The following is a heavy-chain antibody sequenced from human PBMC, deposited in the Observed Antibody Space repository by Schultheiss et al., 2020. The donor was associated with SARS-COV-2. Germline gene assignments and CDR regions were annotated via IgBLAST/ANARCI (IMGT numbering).Heavy chain of an antibody. D-gene: IGHD1-1*01. Sequence: GGSLRLSCAASGFTFSSYAMHWVRQAPGKGLEWVSSISASTTNTNYADSVKGRFTISRDNSKNTLFLQLNTLRAEDTAVYYCAKEGTTTGIGWFYYYGMDVWGQGTAVTVSS. J-gene: IGHJ6*02. V-gene: IGHV3-23*01. CDR3: AKEGTTTGIGWFYYYGMDV. CDR2: ISASTTNT. CDR1: GFTFSSYA.